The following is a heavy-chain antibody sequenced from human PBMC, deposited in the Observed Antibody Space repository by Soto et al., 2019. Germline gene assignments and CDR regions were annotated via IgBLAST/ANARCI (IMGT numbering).Heavy chain of an antibody. V-gene: IGHV4-4*07. J-gene: IGHJ6*02. CDR2: IYTSGST. Sequence: SETLSLTCTVSGGSISSYYWSWIRQPAGKGLEWIGRIYTSGSTNYNPSLKSRVTMSVDTSKNQFSLRLSSVTAADTAVYYCAREHHTVRGVTLYYYYYGMDVWGQGTTVTVSS. CDR3: AREHHTVRGVTLYYYYYGMDV. D-gene: IGHD3-10*01. CDR1: GGSISSYY.